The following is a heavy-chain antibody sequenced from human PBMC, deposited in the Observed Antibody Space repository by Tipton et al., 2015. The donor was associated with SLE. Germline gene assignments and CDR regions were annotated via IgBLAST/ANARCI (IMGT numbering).Heavy chain of an antibody. CDR2: IPYDGSKK. CDR3: ARDPTEGGNYDYVWGSYRQSSHYFDY. J-gene: IGHJ4*02. Sequence: SLRLSCEVSRVTLSSYGMHWVRQAPGKGLEWLALIPYDGSKKYYADSVKGRFTISRDNSKSTVYLQMNSLRAEDTAVYYCARDPTEGGNYDYVWGSYRQSSHYFDYWGQGTLVTVSS. V-gene: IGHV3-30*12. CDR1: RVTLSSYG. D-gene: IGHD3-16*02.